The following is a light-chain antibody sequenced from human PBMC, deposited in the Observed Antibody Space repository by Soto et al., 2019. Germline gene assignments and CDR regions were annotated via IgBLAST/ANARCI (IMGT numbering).Light chain of an antibody. CDR2: DTS. J-gene: IGKJ4*01. CDR3: QQRSKWSLLT. V-gene: IGKV3-11*01. CDR1: QSVGSS. Sequence: EIVLTQSPATLSLSPGERATLSCRASQSVGSSFDWYQQTPGQAPRLLIHDTSNRATDTPARFSGSGSGTYFTITLSSIEPEDFAIYYCQQRSKWSLLTFGGGTKLEIK.